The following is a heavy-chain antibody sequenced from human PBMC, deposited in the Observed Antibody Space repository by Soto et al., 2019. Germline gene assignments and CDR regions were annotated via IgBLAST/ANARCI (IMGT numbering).Heavy chain of an antibody. CDR3: ARHEPRTTRCF. Sequence: QQPVQESGPGLVKPSETLALTCTVSGGSISGSSYYWGWTRQPPGKGLELNGSIDYSGSTYYNPSLTSRFTISVDTSQNQFPRKLSSVTASETAVYYCARHEPRTTRCFWGQVTLLTASS. V-gene: IGHV4-39*01. J-gene: IGHJ1*01. CDR1: GGSISGSSYY. D-gene: IGHD1-7*01. CDR2: IDYSGST.